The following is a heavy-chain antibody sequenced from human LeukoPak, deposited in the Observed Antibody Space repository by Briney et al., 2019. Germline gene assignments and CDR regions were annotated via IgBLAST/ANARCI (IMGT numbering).Heavy chain of an antibody. J-gene: IGHJ4*02. CDR1: GLAFSAYK. CDR3: RVGGSPVY. V-gene: IGHV3-74*01. Sequence: GGSLRLFCAASGLAFSAYKMHWVRQAPRKGLVWVSRISTDGYTTDYADFVQGRFTASRDNTKNTWSLEMNSLRAEDTAVYYCRVGGSPVYSGQGTPVTGSS. CDR2: ISTDGYTT. D-gene: IGHD2-15*01.